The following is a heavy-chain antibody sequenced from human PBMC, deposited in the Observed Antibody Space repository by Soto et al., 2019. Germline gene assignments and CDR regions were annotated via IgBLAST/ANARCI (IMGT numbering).Heavy chain of an antibody. CDR2: IGSRGESYAT. CDR1: GFTFGASA. CDR3: AKHTPNRLAIVVVVAASD. V-gene: IGHV3-73*01. Sequence: PGGSLRLSCAASGFTFGASALQWVRQASGKGLEWLGRIGSRGESYATTYDVSVKGRFTISRDDSKKTAYLQMNSLESEDTAVYYCAKHTPNRLAIVVVVAASDWGQGTLVTVS. D-gene: IGHD2-15*01. J-gene: IGHJ4*02.